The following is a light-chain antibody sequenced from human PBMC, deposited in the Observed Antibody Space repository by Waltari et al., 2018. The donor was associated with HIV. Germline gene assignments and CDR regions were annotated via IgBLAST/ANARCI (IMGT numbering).Light chain of an antibody. CDR1: SSDVGGYDY. Sequence: QSALTQPPSASGSPGQSVTISCTGTSSDVGGYDYVSWYQQRPGKAPKRIIYGVTKRPSGVPDRFSGSRSGNTASLTVSGLQADDEADYYCASYAGSKNGFGTGTTVTVL. J-gene: IGLJ1*01. CDR2: GVT. CDR3: ASYAGSKNG. V-gene: IGLV2-8*01.